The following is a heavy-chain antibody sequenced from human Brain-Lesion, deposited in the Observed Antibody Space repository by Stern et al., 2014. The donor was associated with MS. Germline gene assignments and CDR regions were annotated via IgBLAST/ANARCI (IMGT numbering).Heavy chain of an antibody. V-gene: IGHV3-7*01. Sequence: EVQLVESGGGLVQPGGSLTISCTAAGFTFGNYWMTWVRQAPGKGLEWVANIKEDGTEKNYVGSVKGRFTLSRDNARNSIDLQWNSLRVEDTALYYWARVYNSIYGIVTQRGSGMDVWGQGTTVIVSS. D-gene: IGHD5-24*01. CDR3: ARVYNSIYGIVTQRGSGMDV. CDR1: GFTFGNYW. CDR2: IKEDGTEK. J-gene: IGHJ6*02.